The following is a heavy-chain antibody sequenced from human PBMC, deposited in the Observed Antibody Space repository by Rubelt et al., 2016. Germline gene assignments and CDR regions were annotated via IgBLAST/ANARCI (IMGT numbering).Heavy chain of an antibody. J-gene: IGHJ3*02. V-gene: IGHV1-8*01. Sequence: QVQLVQSGAEVKKPGASVKVSCKASGYTFTSYDINWVRQATGQGLEWMGWMNPNSGNTGYAQKFQGRVTMTRNTSISTAYMELSSLRSEDTAVYYCASPIAVAGTDAFDIWGQGTMVTVSS. CDR1: GYTFTSYD. D-gene: IGHD6-19*01. CDR2: MNPNSGNT. CDR3: ASPIAVAGTDAFDI.